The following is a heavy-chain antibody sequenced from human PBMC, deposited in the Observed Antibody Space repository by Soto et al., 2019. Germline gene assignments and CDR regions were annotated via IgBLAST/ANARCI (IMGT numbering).Heavy chain of an antibody. CDR3: ARVEGSASSPGD. Sequence: SVKVSVKASRYTFTAYYVHWVREAPGQGLEWIGWISPSRGGTNYAQKFQGRVTMTRDTSITTAYMELSRLRSDDTAIYYCARVEGSASSPGDWGQGTLVTVSS. J-gene: IGHJ1*01. D-gene: IGHD6-6*01. V-gene: IGHV1-2*02. CDR2: ISPSRGGT. CDR1: RYTFTAYY.